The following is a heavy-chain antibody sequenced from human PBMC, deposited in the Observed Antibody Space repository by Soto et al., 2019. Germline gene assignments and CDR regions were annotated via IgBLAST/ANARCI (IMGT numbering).Heavy chain of an antibody. D-gene: IGHD6-6*01. V-gene: IGHV3-23*01. CDR3: AKSRVAGPAVNFDY. CDR1: GFTFSSCA. Sequence: GGSLRLSCAASGFTFSSCAMSWVRQAPGKGLEWVSTISNSGRGTYYADSVKGRFTISRDNSKNTLFVQMNSLRAEDTAIYYCAKSRVAGPAVNFDYWGPGALVTVSS. J-gene: IGHJ4*02. CDR2: ISNSGRGT.